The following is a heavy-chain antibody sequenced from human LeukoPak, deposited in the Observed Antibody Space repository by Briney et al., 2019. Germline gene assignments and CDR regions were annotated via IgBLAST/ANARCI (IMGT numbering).Heavy chain of an antibody. D-gene: IGHD5-24*01. J-gene: IGHJ4*02. CDR1: GGSISSGGYY. Sequence: SQTLSLTCPVSGGSISSGGYYWSWIRQHPGKGLEWIAYIYYSGSTYYNPSLKSRVTISVDTSKNQFSLKLSSVTAADTAVYFCATQLPDGYSLEWGQGTLVTVSS. CDR3: ATQLPDGYSLE. V-gene: IGHV4-31*03. CDR2: IYYSGST.